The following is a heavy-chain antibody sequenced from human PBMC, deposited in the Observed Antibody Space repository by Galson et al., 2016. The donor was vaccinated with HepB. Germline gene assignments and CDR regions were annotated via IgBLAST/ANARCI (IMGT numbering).Heavy chain of an antibody. Sequence: SETLSLTCSVSGGPYWVWIRQPPGKGLEWIGSIYYSGTAYYNPSLKSRVTISVDTSKNHFSLTLRSVTAADTAVYHCATRRGFGDFVYYYYGLDDWGQGTTVTVSS. CDR3: ATRRGFGDFVYYYYGLDD. J-gene: IGHJ6*02. CDR1: GGPY. D-gene: IGHD3-10*01. V-gene: IGHV4-39*02. CDR2: IYYSGTA.